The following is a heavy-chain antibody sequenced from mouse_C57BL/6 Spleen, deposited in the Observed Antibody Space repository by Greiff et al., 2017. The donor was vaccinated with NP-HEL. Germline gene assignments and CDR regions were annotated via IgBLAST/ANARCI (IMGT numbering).Heavy chain of an antibody. CDR2: INPSSGYT. D-gene: IGHD3-3*01. CDR3: ARGDSPDY. J-gene: IGHJ2*01. CDR1: GYTFTSYT. V-gene: IGHV1-4*01. Sequence: QVQLKQSGAELARPGASVKMSCKASGYTFTSYTMHWVKQRPGQGLEWIGYINPSSGYTKYNQKFKDKATLTADKASSTAYMQLSSLTSEDSAVYYCARGDSPDYWGQGTTLTVSS.